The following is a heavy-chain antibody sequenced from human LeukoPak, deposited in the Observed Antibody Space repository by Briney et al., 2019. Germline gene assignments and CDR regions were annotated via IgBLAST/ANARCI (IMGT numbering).Heavy chain of an antibody. CDR2: MNPNSGNT. CDR1: GYTFTSYD. J-gene: IGHJ6*02. CDR3: ARGTYDSWRGYYYYYGMDV. V-gene: IGHV1-8*01. Sequence: ASVKVSCKASGYTFTSYDINWVRQATGQGLEWMGWMNPNSGNTGYAQKFQGRVTMTRNTSISTAYMELSSLRSEDTAVYYCARGTYDSWRGYYYYYGMDVWGQGTTVTVSS. D-gene: IGHD3-3*01.